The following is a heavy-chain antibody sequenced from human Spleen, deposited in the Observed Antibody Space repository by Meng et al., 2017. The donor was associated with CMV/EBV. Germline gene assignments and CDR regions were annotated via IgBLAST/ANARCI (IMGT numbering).Heavy chain of an antibody. V-gene: IGHV3-11*01. Sequence: GESLKISCTGSGFTFSDYYMSWIRQAPGKGLEWLSYISSGSGTISYADSVKGRFTISRDNAKNSLYLQMNGLRAEDTAVYYCAREGYQVATPAPYFDSWGQGTLVTVSS. D-gene: IGHD2-2*01. CDR1: GFTFSDYY. CDR2: ISSGSGTI. CDR3: AREGYQVATPAPYFDS. J-gene: IGHJ4*02.